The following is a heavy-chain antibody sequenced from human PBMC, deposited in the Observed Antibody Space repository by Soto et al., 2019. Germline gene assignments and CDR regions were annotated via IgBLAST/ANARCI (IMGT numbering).Heavy chain of an antibody. Sequence: QVQLVQSGAEVKKPGASVKVSCKASGYTFTSYDINWVRQATGQGLEWMGWMNPNSGNTGYAQKFQGRVTMTRNTSLSTAYRERRSLRSEGPAVYYCAREKVGAVDYGGQGTLVTVSS. D-gene: IGHD1-26*01. CDR2: MNPNSGNT. CDR1: GYTFTSYD. CDR3: AREKVGAVDY. V-gene: IGHV1-8*01. J-gene: IGHJ4*02.